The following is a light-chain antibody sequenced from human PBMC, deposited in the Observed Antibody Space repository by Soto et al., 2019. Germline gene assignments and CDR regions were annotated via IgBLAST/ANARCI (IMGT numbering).Light chain of an antibody. CDR3: QRYNNWPLT. J-gene: IGKJ4*01. CDR1: QSVSSY. V-gene: IGKV3D-15*01. CDR2: GAS. Sequence: EIVLTQSPATLSLSPGERATLSCRASQSVSSYLAWYQQKPGQAPRLLIYGASNRATGIPDRFSGSGSGTEFTLTINSLQSEDFAVYYCQRYNNWPLTFGGGTKVDIK.